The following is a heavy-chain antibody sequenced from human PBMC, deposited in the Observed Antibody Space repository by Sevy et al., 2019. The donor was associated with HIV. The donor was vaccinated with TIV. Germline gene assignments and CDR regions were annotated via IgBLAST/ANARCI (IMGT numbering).Heavy chain of an antibody. CDR2: SGNKANIYTT. CDR1: GFSFSDYN. Sequence: GGSLRLSCEASGFSFSDYNMDWVRQAPGRGLEWLGRSGNKANIYTTQYAASVKGRFSISRDDLKNSLSLQMNSLNTEETAVYYCARELWYGELGGWFDPWGQGTLVTVSS. CDR3: ARELWYGELGGWFDP. J-gene: IGHJ5*02. V-gene: IGHV3-72*01. D-gene: IGHD3-10*01.